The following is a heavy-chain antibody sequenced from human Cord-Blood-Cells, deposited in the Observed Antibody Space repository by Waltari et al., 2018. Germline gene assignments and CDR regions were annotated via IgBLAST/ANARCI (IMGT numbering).Heavy chain of an antibody. CDR1: GGSFSGYY. D-gene: IGHD3-10*01. Sequence: QVQLQQWGAGLLKPSETLSLTCAVYGGSFSGYYWSWIRQPPGKGLEWIGESNHSGSTNYNPSLKSRVTISVDTSKNQFSLKLSSVTAADTAVYYCARGRHSRGHFDYWGQGTLVTVSS. V-gene: IGHV4-34*01. CDR2: SNHSGST. CDR3: ARGRHSRGHFDY. J-gene: IGHJ4*02.